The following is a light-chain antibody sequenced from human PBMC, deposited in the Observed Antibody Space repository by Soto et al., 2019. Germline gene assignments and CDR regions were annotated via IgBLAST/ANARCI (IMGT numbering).Light chain of an antibody. CDR2: WAS. CDR1: PSVLYSAKNKNF. CDR3: QQHYILPIT. V-gene: IGKV4-1*01. Sequence: DLSMTQSQDALAVATGERATVHCQSRPSVLYSAKNKNFLTWYQQKPGQPPKLLIYWASTRKSGVPDRFTGSGSGADFTLTINTLQAEDVAVYYCQQHYILPITSAQRARLEI. J-gene: IGKJ5*01.